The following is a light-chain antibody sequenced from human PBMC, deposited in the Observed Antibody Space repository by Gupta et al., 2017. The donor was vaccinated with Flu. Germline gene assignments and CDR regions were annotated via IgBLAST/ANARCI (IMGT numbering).Light chain of an antibody. J-gene: IGKJ2*01. CDR3: QHYGGSSMYT. V-gene: IGKV3-20*01. CDR1: QSVSSSTY. CDR2: GAS. Sequence: LSLSPGESATLSCRASQSVSSSTYLAWYQHKPGQAPRLLIYGASSRATGIPDRFSGSGSGKDFTLTISRLEPEDFAVYYCQHYGGSSMYTFGQGTKLEIK.